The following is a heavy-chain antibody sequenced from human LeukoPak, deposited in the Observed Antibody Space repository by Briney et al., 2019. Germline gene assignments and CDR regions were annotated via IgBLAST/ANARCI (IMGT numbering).Heavy chain of an antibody. Sequence: GGSLRLSCAASGFTFGDYPMTWVRQAPGKGLEWVSYIGGSGDIIYYAESVKGRFTFSRDNAKNSLYLQMNSLRAEDTAIYYCARDMRITGADDFWGQGTLVTVSS. CDR1: GFTFGDYP. V-gene: IGHV3-48*03. CDR2: IGGSGDII. CDR3: ARDMRITGADDF. D-gene: IGHD6-13*01. J-gene: IGHJ4*02.